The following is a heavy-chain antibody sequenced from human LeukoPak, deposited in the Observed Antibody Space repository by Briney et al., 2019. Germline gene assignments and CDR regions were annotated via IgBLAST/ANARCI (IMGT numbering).Heavy chain of an antibody. Sequence: SQTLSLTCTVSGGSISSGDYYWSWIRQPPGKGLEWIGYIYYSGSTYYNPSLKSRVTISVDTSKNQFSLKLSSVTAADTAVYYCAGYSSSWPAAGYYYMDVWGKGTTVTVSS. V-gene: IGHV4-30-4*08. CDR1: GGSISSGDYY. J-gene: IGHJ6*03. D-gene: IGHD6-13*01. CDR3: AGYSSSWPAAGYYYMDV. CDR2: IYYSGST.